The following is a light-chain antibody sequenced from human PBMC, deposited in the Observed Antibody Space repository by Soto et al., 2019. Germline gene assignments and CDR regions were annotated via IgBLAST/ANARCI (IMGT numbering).Light chain of an antibody. Sequence: EIVLTQSPGILSLSPGERASLSCGASQSITSSFLAWYQQKPGQAPRLLIYGVSTRATGVPARFSGSGSGTDFTLTISRLEPEDFAVYYCQQYGSSGTFGQGTKVDIK. V-gene: IGKV3-20*01. CDR1: QSITSSF. CDR3: QQYGSSGT. J-gene: IGKJ1*01. CDR2: GVS.